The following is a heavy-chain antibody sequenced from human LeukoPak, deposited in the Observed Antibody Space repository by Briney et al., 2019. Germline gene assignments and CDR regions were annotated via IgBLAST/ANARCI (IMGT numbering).Heavy chain of an antibody. CDR3: VSWAGGNSDVASFDY. J-gene: IGHJ4*02. CDR1: GYIFSDYY. V-gene: IGHV1-2*02. D-gene: IGHD2-21*01. CDR2: ISRRTATT. Sequence: ASVKLSGKPSGYIFSDYYMNWGRQTPGRGFGGMGWISRRTATTKLAEKFQRRVTLTRDTSISTAYVELTNLASDDTAVYYCVSWAGGNSDVASFDYWGQGTLVIVSS.